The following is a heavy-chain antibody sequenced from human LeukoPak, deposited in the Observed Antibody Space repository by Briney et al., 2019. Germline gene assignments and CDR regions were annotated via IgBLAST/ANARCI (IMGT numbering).Heavy chain of an antibody. J-gene: IGHJ4*02. Sequence: SETLSLTCTVSGGSISSYYWSWVRQPPGKGLEWIGYVSYDGSTNYSPSLKSRVTISVDTSKNQFSLKLSSVTAADTAVYYCARAPRLWFGELPAYFDYWGQGTLVTVSS. V-gene: IGHV4-59*01. CDR2: VSYDGST. CDR3: ARAPRLWFGELPAYFDY. D-gene: IGHD3-10*01. CDR1: GGSISSYY.